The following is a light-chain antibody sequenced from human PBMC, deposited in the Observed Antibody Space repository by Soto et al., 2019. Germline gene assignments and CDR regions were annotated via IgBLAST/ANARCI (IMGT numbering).Light chain of an antibody. CDR2: EVS. CDR1: SSDVGGYNY. V-gene: IGLV2-14*01. Sequence: QSALTQPASVSGSPGQSSTISCTGTSSDVGGYNYVSWYQQHPGKAPKLMIYEVSNRPSGVSNRFSGAKSGNTVSLTISGLQAEDEADYYCSSYTSSSTLVVFGGGTPLTV. J-gene: IGLJ2*01. CDR3: SSYTSSSTLVV.